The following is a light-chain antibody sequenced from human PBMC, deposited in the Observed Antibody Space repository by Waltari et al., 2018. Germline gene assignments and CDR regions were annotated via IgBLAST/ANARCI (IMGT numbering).Light chain of an antibody. CDR1: RSIFYSPNKTNY. J-gene: IGKJ2*01. Sequence: DIVMTQSPDSLAVSLGETVTINCKSSRSIFYSPNKTNYLAWYQHKSGQPPKLLIYWASTRAPGVPDRIGGSGSGTDFTLTISSLQAEDVAVYYCQQYFSTPYNFGQGTKLEIK. CDR2: WAS. CDR3: QQYFSTPYN. V-gene: IGKV4-1*01.